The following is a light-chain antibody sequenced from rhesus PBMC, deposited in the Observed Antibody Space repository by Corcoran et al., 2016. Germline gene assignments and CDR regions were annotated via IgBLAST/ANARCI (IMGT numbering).Light chain of an antibody. CDR2: EAS. Sequence: DIQMTQSPSSLSASVGDRVTITCRASQGITNDLAWYQQKPGETPKLLIYEASSLQSRIPSRFSGSGSVTDFTLTISSLQPEDFATYDCQHYYSTPYSFGQGTKVEIK. V-gene: IGKV1-25*01. CDR3: QHYYSTPYS. J-gene: IGKJ2*01. CDR1: QGITND.